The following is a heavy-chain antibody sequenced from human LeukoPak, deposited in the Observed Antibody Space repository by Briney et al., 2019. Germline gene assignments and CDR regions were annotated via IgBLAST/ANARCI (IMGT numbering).Heavy chain of an antibody. Sequence: SETLSLTCTVSGGSISSSSYYWGWIRQPPGKGLEWIGSIYYSGSTYYNPSLKSRVTISVDTSKNQFSLKLSSVTAADTAVYYCARDWGSSSDWFDPWGQGTLVTVSS. CDR2: IYYSGST. CDR3: ARDWGSSSDWFDP. D-gene: IGHD6-6*01. CDR1: GGSISSSSYY. V-gene: IGHV4-39*07. J-gene: IGHJ5*02.